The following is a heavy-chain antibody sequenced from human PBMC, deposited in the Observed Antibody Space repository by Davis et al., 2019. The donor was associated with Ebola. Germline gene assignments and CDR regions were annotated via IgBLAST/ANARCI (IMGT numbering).Heavy chain of an antibody. Sequence: GGSLRLSCPASGFTFSSYSMNWVRQAPGKGLEWVSSISSSSSYIYYADSVKGRFTISRDKAKNSLYLQMNSLRAEDTAVYYCAREEYDFWSGYYMAATDYWGQGTLVTVSS. D-gene: IGHD3-3*01. V-gene: IGHV3-21*01. CDR2: ISSSSSYI. CDR1: GFTFSSYS. J-gene: IGHJ4*02. CDR3: AREEYDFWSGYYMAATDY.